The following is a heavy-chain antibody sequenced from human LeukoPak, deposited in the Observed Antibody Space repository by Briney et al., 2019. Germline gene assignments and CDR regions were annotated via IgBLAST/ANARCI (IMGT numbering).Heavy chain of an antibody. Sequence: PSETLSLTCVVYGGSFSGYYWSWIRQPPGKGLEWIGEINHGGSTNYNPSLKSRVTISVDTSKNQFSLKLSSVTAADTAVYYCARGSRIAARRKGFDYWGQGTLVTVSS. CDR3: ARGSRIAARRKGFDY. V-gene: IGHV4-34*01. D-gene: IGHD6-6*01. J-gene: IGHJ4*02. CDR2: INHGGST. CDR1: GGSFSGYY.